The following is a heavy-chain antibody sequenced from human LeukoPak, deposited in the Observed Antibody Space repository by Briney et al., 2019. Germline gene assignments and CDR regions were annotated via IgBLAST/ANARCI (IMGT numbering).Heavy chain of an antibody. CDR3: ARDSKRPYYYYGMDV. J-gene: IGHJ6*02. CDR2: IKQDGSEK. Sequence: GGSLRLSCAASGFTFSSYWMSWVRQAPGKGLEWVANIKQDGSEKYYVDSVKGRFTISRDNAKNSLYLQMNSLRAEDTAVYYCARDSKRPYYYYGMDVWGQGTTVTVSS. V-gene: IGHV3-7*01. D-gene: IGHD6-6*01. CDR1: GFTFSSYW.